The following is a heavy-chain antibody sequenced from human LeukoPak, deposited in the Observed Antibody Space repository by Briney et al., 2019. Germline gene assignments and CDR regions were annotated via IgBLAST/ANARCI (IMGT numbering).Heavy chain of an antibody. V-gene: IGHV3-7*01. CDR2: INHDGSEK. D-gene: IGHD3-10*01. CDR3: ARGTALPGVDY. CDR1: GFTFSNSW. Sequence: GGSLRLSCAASGFTFSNSWMNWFRQAPGRLEWVANINHDGSEKNYVDSVEGRFTITRDNTKKSLYLQMNSLGAEDTAVYYCARGTALPGVDYWGQGTLVVVSS. J-gene: IGHJ4*02.